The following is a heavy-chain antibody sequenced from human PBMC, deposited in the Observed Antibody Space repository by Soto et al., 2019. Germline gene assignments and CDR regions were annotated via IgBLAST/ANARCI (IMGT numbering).Heavy chain of an antibody. CDR3: AREGDCGGDCYSRWFDP. CDR1: GFTFSSYG. Sequence: QVQLVESGGGVVQPGRSLRLSCAASGFTFSSYGMHWVRQAPGKGLEWVAVIWYDGSNKYYADSVKGRFTISRDNSKNTLYLQMNSLRAEDTAVYYCAREGDCGGDCYSRWFDPWGQGTLVTDSS. D-gene: IGHD2-21*02. V-gene: IGHV3-33*01. J-gene: IGHJ5*02. CDR2: IWYDGSNK.